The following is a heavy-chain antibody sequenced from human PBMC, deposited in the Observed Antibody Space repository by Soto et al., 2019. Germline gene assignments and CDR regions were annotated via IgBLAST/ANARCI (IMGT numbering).Heavy chain of an antibody. CDR2: ISAYNGNT. V-gene: IGHV1-18*01. J-gene: IGHJ3*02. Sequence: GASVKVSCKASGYTFTSYGISCVRQAPGQVLEWMGWISAYNGNTNYAQKLQGRVTMTTDTSTSTAYMELRSLRSDDTAVYYCARDPTMVRGKLRAFDIWGQGTMVTVSS. CDR1: GYTFTSYG. D-gene: IGHD3-10*01. CDR3: ARDPTMVRGKLRAFDI.